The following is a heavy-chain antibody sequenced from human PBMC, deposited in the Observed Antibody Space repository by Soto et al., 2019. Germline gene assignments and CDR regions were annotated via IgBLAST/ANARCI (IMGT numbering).Heavy chain of an antibody. CDR3: GSAFEY. CDR1: GFTFSNYW. J-gene: IGHJ4*01. Sequence: GSLRLSCAASGFTFSNYWMHWVRQVPGRGLVWVSRISHDGSGTSYADSVKGRFTISRDNAKNTVYLQMNSLRAEETAVYYCGSAFEYWGPGTPVTVSP. CDR2: ISHDGSGT. V-gene: IGHV3-74*01.